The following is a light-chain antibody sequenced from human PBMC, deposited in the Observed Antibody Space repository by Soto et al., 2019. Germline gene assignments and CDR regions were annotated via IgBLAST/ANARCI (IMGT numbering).Light chain of an antibody. J-gene: IGLJ3*02. CDR2: DNN. CDR3: QAYDYSLTASV. CDR1: SSNIGNNF. Sequence: QSVLTQPPSVSAAPGQKVTISCSGSSSNIGNNFVTWYQQLPGTAPKLLIYDNNKRPSGIPDRFSGSKSGTSASLAITGLQAEDEADYYCQAYDYSLTASVFGGGTKVTVL. V-gene: IGLV1-51*01.